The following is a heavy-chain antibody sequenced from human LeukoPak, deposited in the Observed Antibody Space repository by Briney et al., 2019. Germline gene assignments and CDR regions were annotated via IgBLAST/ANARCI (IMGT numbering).Heavy chain of an antibody. V-gene: IGHV3-30*04. J-gene: IGHJ6*01. D-gene: IGHD1-26*01. Sequence: GRSLRLSCAASGFTFSSYAMHWVRQAPGKGLELVAVISYDGSNKYYADSVKGRFTISRDDSKNTLYLQMNSLRAEDTGVYYCATDNVSPSYSQLRDSLAYPQNPTGLYYYIGMDVWGQGTTVTVPS. CDR1: GFTFSSYA. CDR3: ATDNVSPSYSQLRDSLAYPQNPTGLYYYIGMDV. CDR2: ISYDGSNK.